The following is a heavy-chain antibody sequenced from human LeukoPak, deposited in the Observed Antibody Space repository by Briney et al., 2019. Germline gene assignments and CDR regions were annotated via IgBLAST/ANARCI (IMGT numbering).Heavy chain of an antibody. CDR2: ISSDGSST. Sequence: GGSLRLSCAASGFTFSGYRMHWVRQAPGKGLVWVSRISSDGSSTSYADSVKGRFTISRDSAKNTLYLQMNSLRAEDTAVYYCVRDGYSYGFMLAFDIWGLGTRVTVSA. CDR3: VRDGYSYGFMLAFDI. CDR1: GFTFSGYR. V-gene: IGHV3-74*01. J-gene: IGHJ3*02. D-gene: IGHD5-18*01.